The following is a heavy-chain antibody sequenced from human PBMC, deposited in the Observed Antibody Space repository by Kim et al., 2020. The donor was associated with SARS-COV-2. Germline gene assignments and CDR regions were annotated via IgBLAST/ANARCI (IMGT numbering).Heavy chain of an antibody. V-gene: IGHV1-69*13. CDR1: GGTFSSYA. CDR2: IIPIFGTA. Sequence: SVKVSCKASGGTFSSYAISWVRQAPGQGLEWMGGIIPIFGTANYAQKFQGRVTITADESTSTAYMELSSLRSEDTAVYYCAREVAGIHYYYGMDVWGQGTTVTVSS. D-gene: IGHD6-19*01. CDR3: AREVAGIHYYYGMDV. J-gene: IGHJ6*02.